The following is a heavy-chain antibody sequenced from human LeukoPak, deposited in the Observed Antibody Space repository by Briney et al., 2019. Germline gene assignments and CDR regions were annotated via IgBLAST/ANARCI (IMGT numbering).Heavy chain of an antibody. CDR1: GYSISSGYY. D-gene: IGHD6-13*01. Sequence: SETLSLTCTVSGYSISSGYYWGWIRQPPGKGLEWIGRIYTSGSTNYNPSLKSRVTMSVDTSKNQFSLKLSSVTAADTAVYYCARGSSSEPTYYYYYMDVWGKGTTVTISS. CDR2: IYTSGST. J-gene: IGHJ6*03. CDR3: ARGSSSEPTYYYYYMDV. V-gene: IGHV4-38-2*02.